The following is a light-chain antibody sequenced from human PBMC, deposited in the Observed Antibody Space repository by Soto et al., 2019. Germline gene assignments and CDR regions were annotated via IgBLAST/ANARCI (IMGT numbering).Light chain of an antibody. Sequence: EIQMTQSPSSLSASVGDRVTITCRASQGVSTYLIWYQQRQGRPPKLLIYAASTSVGGVPSRFSGSGSGTTFTLTINRLQPEDFATYYCQQSYRTPHTFGQGTKLEIK. CDR3: QQSYRTPHT. J-gene: IGKJ2*01. V-gene: IGKV1-39*01. CDR1: QGVSTY. CDR2: AAS.